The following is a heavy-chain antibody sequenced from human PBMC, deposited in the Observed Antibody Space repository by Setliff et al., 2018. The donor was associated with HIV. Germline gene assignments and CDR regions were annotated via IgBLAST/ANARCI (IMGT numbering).Heavy chain of an antibody. Sequence: KTSETLSLTCTVSGASISSHYWSWIRQSPGRELEWIGHIYSTGSTNYNPSLQSRVSISMDASKNKFSLKVTSVTSADTAVYYCAKGAGFYGDYTFDYWGQGHLVTVS. J-gene: IGHJ4*02. V-gene: IGHV4-59*11. D-gene: IGHD4-17*01. CDR1: GASISSHY. CDR2: IYSTGST. CDR3: AKGAGFYGDYTFDY.